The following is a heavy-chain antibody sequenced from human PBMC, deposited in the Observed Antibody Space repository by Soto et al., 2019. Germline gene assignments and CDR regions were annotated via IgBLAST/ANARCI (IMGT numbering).Heavy chain of an antibody. Sequence: QVQLQESGPGLVRPSGTVSLTCAVSGLSISSDNWWSWVRPPPGKGLEWIGEIHNSGSTNYNPSLKSQVTMSVVPSKDLYYLPRNTVTAEDTAFYDCARDQGRHLDDWGQGTHVSVSS. CDR1: GLSISSDNW. V-gene: IGHV4-4*02. D-gene: IGHD3-3*01. CDR3: ARDQGRHLDD. CDR2: IHNSGST. J-gene: IGHJ4*02.